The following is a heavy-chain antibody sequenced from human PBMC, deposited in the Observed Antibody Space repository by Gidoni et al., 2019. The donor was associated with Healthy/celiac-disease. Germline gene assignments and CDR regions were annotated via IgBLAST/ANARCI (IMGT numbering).Heavy chain of an antibody. D-gene: IGHD6-6*01. Sequence: QVQLQQWGAGLLKPSETLSLTCAVYGGSFSGYYWSWIRQPPGKGLEWIGEINHSGSTNYNPSLKSRVTISVDTSKNQFSLKLSSVTAADTAVYYCARGPRLHSSSLFDYWGQGTLVTVSS. CDR3: ARGPRLHSSSLFDY. J-gene: IGHJ4*02. CDR2: INHSGST. V-gene: IGHV4-34*01. CDR1: GGSFSGYY.